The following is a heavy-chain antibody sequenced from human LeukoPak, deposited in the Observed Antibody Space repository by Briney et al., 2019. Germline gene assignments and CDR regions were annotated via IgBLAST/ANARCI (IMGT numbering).Heavy chain of an antibody. CDR1: GGTFSSYA. V-gene: IGHV1-69*06. D-gene: IGHD5-24*01. J-gene: IGHJ4*02. CDR2: IIPIFGTA. CDR3: AREGEMATIFSDY. Sequence: GASVNVSCKASGGTFSSYAISWVRQAPGQGLEWMGGIIPIFGTANYAQKFQGRVTITADKSTSTAYMELSSLRSEDTAVYYCAREGEMATIFSDYWGQGTLVTVSS.